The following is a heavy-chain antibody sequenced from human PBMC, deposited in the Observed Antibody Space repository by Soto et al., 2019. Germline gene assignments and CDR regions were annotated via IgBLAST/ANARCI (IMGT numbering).Heavy chain of an antibody. D-gene: IGHD2-2*01. J-gene: IGHJ6*03. V-gene: IGHV3-23*01. CDR3: TTGPFRVGPATAFYYYYYMDV. Sequence: PGGSLRLSCAASGFTLSSYAVSWVRQAPGKGLEWVSAISGSGGTTDYAAPVKGRFTISRDDSKNTLYLQMNSLKTEDTAVYYCTTGPFRVGPATAFYYYYYMDVWGKGTTVTVSS. CDR2: ISGSGGTT. CDR1: GFTLSSYA.